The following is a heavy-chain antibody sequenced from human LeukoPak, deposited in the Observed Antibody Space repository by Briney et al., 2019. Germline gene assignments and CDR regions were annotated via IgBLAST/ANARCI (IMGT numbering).Heavy chain of an antibody. J-gene: IGHJ5*02. CDR3: ARHPAPDYYGSGSPNWFDP. Sequence: GESLKISCKGSGYSFTSYWIGWVRQMPGKGLEWMGIIYPGDSDTRYSPSFQGQVTISADKSISTAYLQWSSLKASDTAMYYCARHPAPDYYGSGSPNWFDPWGQGTPVTVSS. CDR1: GYSFTSYW. V-gene: IGHV5-51*01. CDR2: IYPGDSDT. D-gene: IGHD3-10*01.